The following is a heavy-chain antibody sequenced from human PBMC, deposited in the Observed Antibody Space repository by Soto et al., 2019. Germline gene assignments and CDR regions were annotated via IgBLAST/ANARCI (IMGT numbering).Heavy chain of an antibody. V-gene: IGHV3-23*01. CDR3: AKGGSSSSFYYYYGMDV. J-gene: IGHJ6*02. D-gene: IGHD6-6*01. CDR1: GFTFSSYA. CDR2: ISGSGGST. Sequence: GGSLRLSCAASGFTFSSYAMSWVRQAPGKGLEWVSAISGSGGSTYYADSVKGRFTISRDNSKNTLYLQMNSLRAEDTAVYYCAKGGSSSSFYYYYGMDVWGQGTTVTVSS.